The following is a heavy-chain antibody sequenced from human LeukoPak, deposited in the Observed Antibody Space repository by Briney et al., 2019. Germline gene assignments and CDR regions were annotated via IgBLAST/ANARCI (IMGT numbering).Heavy chain of an antibody. D-gene: IGHD3-16*02. V-gene: IGHV3-7*01. CDR1: GFTFSTYW. Sequence: GGSLRLSCAASGFTFSTYWMTWVRQAPGKGLEWVASIKQDGGEKYYVDSVKGRFTISRDNAKNTLYLQMNSLRTEDTAVYYCARGVVVIATSGNDYWGQGTLVTVSS. CDR3: ARGVVVIATSGNDY. J-gene: IGHJ4*02. CDR2: IKQDGGEK.